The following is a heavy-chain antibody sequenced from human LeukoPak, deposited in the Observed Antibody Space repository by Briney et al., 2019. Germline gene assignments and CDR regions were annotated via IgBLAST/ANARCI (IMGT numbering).Heavy chain of an antibody. D-gene: IGHD3-3*02. CDR1: GDSISSNY. J-gene: IGHJ6*02. Sequence: SETLSLTCTVSGDSISSNYCSWIRQSPGKGLEWIGYIYYRGSTDHNPSLKSRVTMSVDTSKNQCSLKVSSVTAADTAVYYCARQRSAFDGMDVWGQGTTVTVSS. CDR3: ARQRSAFDGMDV. V-gene: IGHV4-59*08. CDR2: IYYRGST.